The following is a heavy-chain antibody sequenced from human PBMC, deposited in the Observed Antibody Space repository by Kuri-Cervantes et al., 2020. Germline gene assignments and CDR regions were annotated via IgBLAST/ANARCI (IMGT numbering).Heavy chain of an antibody. D-gene: IGHD5-12*01. CDR2: IYYSGST. V-gene: IGHV4-30-4*01. Sequence: SETLSLTCTVSGGSISSGDYYWSWIRQPPGKGLEWIGYIYYSGSTYYNPSLKSRVTISVDTSKNQFSLKLSSVTAADTAVYYCARAGYSGYDDDYGGVYWGQGTLVTVSS. CDR1: GGSISSGDYY. CDR3: ARAGYSGYDDDYGGVY. J-gene: IGHJ4*02.